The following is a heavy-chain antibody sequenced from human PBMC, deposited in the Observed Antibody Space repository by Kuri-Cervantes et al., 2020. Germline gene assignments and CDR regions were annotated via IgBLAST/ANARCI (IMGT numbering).Heavy chain of an antibody. CDR3: AKLSGYSGGWCDY. CDR1: GFTFSSYA. D-gene: IGHD6-19*01. CDR2: ISGSGGST. J-gene: IGHJ4*02. Sequence: GESLKISCAASGFTFSSYAMHWVRQAPGKGLEWVSGISGSGGSTYFADSVKGWFTISRDNSKNTLYLQMNTLRAEDTAVYYCAKLSGYSGGWCDYWGQGTLVTVSS. V-gene: IGHV3-23*01.